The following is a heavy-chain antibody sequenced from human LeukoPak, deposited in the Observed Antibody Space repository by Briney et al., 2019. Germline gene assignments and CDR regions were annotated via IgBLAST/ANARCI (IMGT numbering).Heavy chain of an antibody. Sequence: PGGSLRLSCEASGFIFNTYAIDWVRQAPGKGLEWVPGLCGSGGCTYYADSVKGRFTISRDNSKNTVYLQMNSLTADDTGVYFCAKTTVGYSSGRYPGWPADSWGQGALVTVSS. CDR2: LCGSGGCT. CDR3: AKTTVGYSSGRYPGWPADS. D-gene: IGHD6-19*01. V-gene: IGHV3-23*01. J-gene: IGHJ4*02. CDR1: GFIFNTYA.